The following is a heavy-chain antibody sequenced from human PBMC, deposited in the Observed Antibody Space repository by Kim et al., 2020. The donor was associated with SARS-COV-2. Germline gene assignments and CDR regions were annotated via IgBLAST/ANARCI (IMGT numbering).Heavy chain of an antibody. J-gene: IGHJ5*02. Sequence: GESLKISCKGSGYSFTSYWISWVRQMPGKGLEWMGRIDPSDSYTNYSPSFQGHVTISADKSISTAYLQWSSLKASDTAMYYCARHGSLLAYCSSTSCYPGRSWFDPWGQGTLVTVSS. V-gene: IGHV5-10-1*01. CDR2: IDPSDSYT. D-gene: IGHD2-2*01. CDR1: GYSFTSYW. CDR3: ARHGSLLAYCSSTSCYPGRSWFDP.